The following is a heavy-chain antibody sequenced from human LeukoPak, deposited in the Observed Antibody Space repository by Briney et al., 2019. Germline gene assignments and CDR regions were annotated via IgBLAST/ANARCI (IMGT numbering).Heavy chain of an antibody. CDR2: MNPNSGNT. D-gene: IGHD2-15*01. V-gene: IGHV1-8*03. Sequence: GASVKVSCKASGYTFTSYDINWARQATGQGLEWMGWMNPNSGNTGYAQKFQGRVTITRNTSISTAYMELSSLRSEDTAVYYCASRYCSGGSCYSFDYWGQGTLVTVSS. CDR1: GYTFTSYD. J-gene: IGHJ4*02. CDR3: ASRYCSGGSCYSFDY.